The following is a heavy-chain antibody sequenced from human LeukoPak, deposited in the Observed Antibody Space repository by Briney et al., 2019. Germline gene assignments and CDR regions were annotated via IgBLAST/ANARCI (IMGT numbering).Heavy chain of an antibody. Sequence: PGGSLRLSCVASGFTFSSYSLNWVRQAPGKGLEWVSSISGGSSYIYYAESVKGRFTIARDNAKNSMYLQMNSLRAEDTAVYYCARARSGSPREFWGQGTLVTVSS. J-gene: IGHJ4*02. CDR1: GFTFSSYS. V-gene: IGHV3-21*01. D-gene: IGHD1-26*01. CDR3: ARARSGSPREF. CDR2: ISGGSSYI.